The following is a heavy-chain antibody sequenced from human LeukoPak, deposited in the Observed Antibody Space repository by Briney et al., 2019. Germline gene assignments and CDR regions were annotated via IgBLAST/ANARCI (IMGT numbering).Heavy chain of an antibody. CDR1: GFIFSDYS. CDR2: ISSLSNYI. Sequence: GGSLRLSCAASGFIFSDYSMNWVRQVPGKGLEWVSSISSLSNYIYYADSVKGRFTISRDNAKNTLYLQMNSLRAEDTAVYYCARGNQNFDYWGQGTLVTVSS. V-gene: IGHV3-21*01. J-gene: IGHJ4*02. D-gene: IGHD3-10*01. CDR3: ARGNQNFDY.